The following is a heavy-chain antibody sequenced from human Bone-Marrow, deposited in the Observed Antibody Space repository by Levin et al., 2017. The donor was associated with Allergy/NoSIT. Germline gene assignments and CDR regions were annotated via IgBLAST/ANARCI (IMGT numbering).Heavy chain of an antibody. CDR2: ISGSGGST. J-gene: IGHJ4*02. V-gene: IGHV3-23*01. CDR3: AKDLVWAGVNSGSFFPYY. D-gene: IGHD3-10*01. CDR1: GFTFSSYA. Sequence: GESLKISCAASGFTFSSYAMSWVRQAPGKGLEWVSAISGSGGSTYYADSVKGRFTISRDNSKNTLYLQMNSLRAEDTAVYYCAKDLVWAGVNSGSFFPYYWGQGTLVTVSS.